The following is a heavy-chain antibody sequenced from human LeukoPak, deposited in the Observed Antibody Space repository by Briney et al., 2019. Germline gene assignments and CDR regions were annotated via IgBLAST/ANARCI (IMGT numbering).Heavy chain of an antibody. D-gene: IGHD3-22*01. CDR3: ARDSDYDSSGYYPAYDY. J-gene: IGHJ4*02. Sequence: GGSLRLSCAASGFTFSSYAMSWVRQAPGKGLEWVANIKQDGSEKYYVDSVKGRFTISRDNAKNSLYLQMNSLRAEDTAVYYCARDSDYDSSGYYPAYDYWGQGTLVTVSS. V-gene: IGHV3-7*01. CDR1: GFTFSSYA. CDR2: IKQDGSEK.